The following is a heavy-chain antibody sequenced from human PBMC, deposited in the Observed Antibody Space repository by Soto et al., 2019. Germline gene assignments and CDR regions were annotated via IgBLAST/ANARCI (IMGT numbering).Heavy chain of an antibody. CDR1: GGTFSSYA. CDR2: INAGNGDT. Sequence: ASVKVSCKASGGTFSSYAISWVRQAPGQGLEWMGWINAGNGDTKYSQKFQGRATITRDTSAITAYMELSSLRSEDTAVYYCVRDWTHYDSSGPGDYWGQGTLVTVSS. D-gene: IGHD3-22*01. CDR3: VRDWTHYDSSGPGDY. V-gene: IGHV1-3*01. J-gene: IGHJ4*02.